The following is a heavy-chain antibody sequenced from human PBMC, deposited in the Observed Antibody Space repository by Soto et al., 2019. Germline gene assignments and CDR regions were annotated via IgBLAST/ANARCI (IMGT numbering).Heavy chain of an antibody. J-gene: IGHJ4*02. D-gene: IGHD3-9*01. CDR3: ARDQTYYDVLTGPDY. CDR1: GFTFSSYA. V-gene: IGHV3-30-3*01. Sequence: PGGSLRLSCAASGFTFSSYAMHWVRQAPGKGLEWVAVISYDGSNKYYADSVKGRFTISRDNSKNTLYLQMNSLRAEDTAVYYCARDQTYYDVLTGPDYWGQGTLVTVSS. CDR2: ISYDGSNK.